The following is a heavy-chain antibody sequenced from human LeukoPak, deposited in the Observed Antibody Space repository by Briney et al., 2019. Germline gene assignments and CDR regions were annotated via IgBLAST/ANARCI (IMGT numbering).Heavy chain of an antibody. CDR3: ARAMRRGGYCSGGSCYDGDAFDI. D-gene: IGHD2-15*01. Sequence: SVKVSCKASGGTFSSYAISWVRQAPGQGLEWMGRIIPIFGTANYAQKFQGRVTITTDESTSTAYMELSSLRSEDTAVYYCARAMRRGGYCSGGSCYDGDAFDIWGQGTMVTVCS. J-gene: IGHJ3*02. CDR2: IIPIFGTA. CDR1: GGTFSSYA. V-gene: IGHV1-69*05.